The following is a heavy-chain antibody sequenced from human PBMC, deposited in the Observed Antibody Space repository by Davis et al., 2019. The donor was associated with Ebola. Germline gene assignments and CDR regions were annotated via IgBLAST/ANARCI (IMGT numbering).Heavy chain of an antibody. D-gene: IGHD2-15*01. CDR1: GFTFSSHS. J-gene: IGHJ4*02. Sequence: GESLKISCAASGFTFSSHSMNWVRQAPGKGLEWVSSISGSSTYIYYAESVKGRFTISRDNAENSLYLQMNSLRAEDTAVYYCAKGADIESWGQGTLVTVSS. CDR3: AKGADIES. V-gene: IGHV3-21*01. CDR2: ISGSSTYI.